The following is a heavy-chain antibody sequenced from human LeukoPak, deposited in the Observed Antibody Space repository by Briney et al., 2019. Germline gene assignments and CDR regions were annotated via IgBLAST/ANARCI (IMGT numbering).Heavy chain of an antibody. D-gene: IGHD6-25*01. V-gene: IGHV4-59*08. CDR1: GGSINSYC. J-gene: IGHJ5*02. CDR3: ARQNPPGSKKGWFDP. Sequence: PSETLSLTCTVSGGSINSYCWTWIRHPPGKGLELIACIYYNGITNYKSSLESRLTISVDTSKNQFSLRLRSVTAADTAVYYCARQNPPGSKKGWFDPWGQGTLVTVSS. CDR2: IYYNGIT.